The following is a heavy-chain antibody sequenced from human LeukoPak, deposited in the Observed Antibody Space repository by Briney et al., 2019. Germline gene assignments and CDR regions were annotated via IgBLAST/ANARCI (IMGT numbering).Heavy chain of an antibody. Sequence: SVKVSCKASGGTFSSYAISWVRQAPGQGLEWMGEIIPIFGTANYAQKFQGRVTITADESTSTAYMELSSLRSEDTAVYYCARAYDYGVQLGDYWGQGTLVTVSS. CDR3: ARAYDYGVQLGDY. CDR2: IIPIFGTA. J-gene: IGHJ4*02. V-gene: IGHV1-69*01. D-gene: IGHD4-17*01. CDR1: GGTFSSYA.